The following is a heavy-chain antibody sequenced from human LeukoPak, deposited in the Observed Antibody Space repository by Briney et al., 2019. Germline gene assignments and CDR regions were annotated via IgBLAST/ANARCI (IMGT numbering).Heavy chain of an antibody. CDR2: ISSSGSTI. CDR1: GFTFSNE. D-gene: IGHD6-13*01. Sequence: GGSLRLSCAASGFTFSNEMNWVRQAPGKGLEWVSYISSSGSTIYYADSVKGRFTISRDNSKNTLYLQMNSLRAEDTAVYYCAKETTHLAGYMDVWGKGTTVTVSS. CDR3: AKETTHLAGYMDV. J-gene: IGHJ6*03. V-gene: IGHV3-48*03.